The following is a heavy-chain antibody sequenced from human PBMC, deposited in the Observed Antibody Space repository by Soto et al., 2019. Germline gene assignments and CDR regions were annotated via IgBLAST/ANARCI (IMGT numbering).Heavy chain of an antibody. V-gene: IGHV3-13*01. CDR3: VRDRYYGSGSLFEN. J-gene: IGHJ4*01. CDR1: GFVFSDHD. Sequence: GSLRLACVASGFVFSDHDMHGVRLVSGKGLEWISGIGVAGDTYYPDSVKGRFTISRENARNSLFLEMNGLRAGDTAVYYCVRDRYYGSGSLFENWGRGTQVTVSS. CDR2: IGVAGDT. D-gene: IGHD3-10*01.